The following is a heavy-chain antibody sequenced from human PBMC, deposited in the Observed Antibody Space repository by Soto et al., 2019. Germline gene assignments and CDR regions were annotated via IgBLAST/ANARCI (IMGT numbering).Heavy chain of an antibody. CDR3: ARDPRDFWSGYYSGRAHYYYYYGMDV. J-gene: IGHJ6*02. Sequence: GASVKVSCKASGYTFTSYDINWVRQATGQGLEWMGWISAYNGNTNYAQKLQGRVTMTTDTSTSTAYMELRSLRSDDTAVYYCARDPRDFWSGYYSGRAHYYYYYGMDVWGQGTTVTVSS. CDR2: ISAYNGNT. D-gene: IGHD3-3*01. CDR1: GYTFTSYD. V-gene: IGHV1-18*01.